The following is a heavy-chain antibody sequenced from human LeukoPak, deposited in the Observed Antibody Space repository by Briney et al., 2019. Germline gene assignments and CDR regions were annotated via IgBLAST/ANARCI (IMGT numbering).Heavy chain of an antibody. V-gene: IGHV3-7*01. D-gene: IGHD4/OR15-4a*01. Sequence: PGGSLRLSCAASGFTFSNAWMSWVRQAPGKGLEWVANIKQDGNEKYYADSVKGRFTISRDNGKNSLDLQMNSLRADDTAFYYCARDTLGEGEDANYAVYYFDYWGQGTVVTVSS. CDR1: GFTFSNAW. CDR2: IKQDGNEK. CDR3: ARDTLGEGEDANYAVYYFDY. J-gene: IGHJ4*02.